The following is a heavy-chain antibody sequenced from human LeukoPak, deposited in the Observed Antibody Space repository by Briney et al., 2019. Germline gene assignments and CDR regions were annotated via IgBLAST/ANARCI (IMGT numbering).Heavy chain of an antibody. Sequence: GEVLKICKKGSGNITTSYWIGWVRQMNGKGLEWMGISYPGDCDTRYSPSFQWQVTISADKSISTAYLQWSSLKASDTAMYYCASRPLLSSAAAESPGAFDIWSQGTMVTVYS. CDR2: SYPGDCDT. J-gene: IGHJ3*02. V-gene: IGHV5-51*01. CDR3: ASRPLLSSAAAESPGAFDI. CDR1: GNITTSYW. D-gene: IGHD6-13*01.